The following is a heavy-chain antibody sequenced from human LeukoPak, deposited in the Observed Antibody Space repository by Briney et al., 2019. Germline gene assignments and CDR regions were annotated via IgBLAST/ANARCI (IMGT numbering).Heavy chain of an antibody. CDR1: GFTFDDYA. J-gene: IGHJ4*02. D-gene: IGHD3-22*01. Sequence: GRSLRLSCAASGFTFDDYAMHWVRHAPGKGLEWVSGISWNSGSIGYADSVKGRFTISRYNAKNSLYLQMNSLRAEDSALYYCAASSQYYYEAYFDYWGQGTLVTVSS. CDR3: AASSQYYYEAYFDY. CDR2: ISWNSGSI. V-gene: IGHV3-9*01.